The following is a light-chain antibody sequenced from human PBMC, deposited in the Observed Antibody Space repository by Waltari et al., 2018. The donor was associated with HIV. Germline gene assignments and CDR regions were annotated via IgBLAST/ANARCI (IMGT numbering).Light chain of an antibody. Sequence: QSVLTQPPSVSGAPGQRVTISCTGSSSNIGAQYAVHWYQQLPGTAPNFLIYGSSDRPSGVPDRFSVAKSATAASLVITGVQAEDEGTYYCQSYDSSLSGWVFGGGTKLTVL. CDR1: SSNIGAQYA. V-gene: IGLV1-40*01. CDR3: QSYDSSLSGWV. CDR2: GSS. J-gene: IGLJ3*02.